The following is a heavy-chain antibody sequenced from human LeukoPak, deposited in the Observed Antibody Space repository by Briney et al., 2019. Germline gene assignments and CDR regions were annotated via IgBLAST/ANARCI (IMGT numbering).Heavy chain of an antibody. V-gene: IGHV1-2*02. CDR2: INPNSGGT. CDR3: ARAQWLLHMGDAFDI. J-gene: IGHJ3*02. Sequence: ASVKVSCKASGYTFTGYYMHWVRQAPGQGLEWMGWINPNSGGTNYAQKFQGRVTMTRDTSISTAYMELSRLRSDDTAVYYCARAQWLLHMGDAFDIWGQGTMVTVSS. CDR1: GYTFTGYY. D-gene: IGHD3-22*01.